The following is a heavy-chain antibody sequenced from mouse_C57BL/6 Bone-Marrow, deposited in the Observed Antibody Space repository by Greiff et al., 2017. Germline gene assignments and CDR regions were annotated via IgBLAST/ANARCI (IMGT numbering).Heavy chain of an antibody. Sequence: EVHLVESGGGLVKPGGSLKLSCAASGFTFSSYAMSWVRQTPEKRLEWVATISDGGSYTYYPDNVKGRFTISRDNAKNNLYLQMSHLKSEDTAMYYCARDVYGSRDYWGQGTTLTVSS. CDR1: GFTFSSYA. V-gene: IGHV5-4*01. J-gene: IGHJ2*01. CDR3: ARDVYGSRDY. CDR2: ISDGGSYT. D-gene: IGHD1-1*01.